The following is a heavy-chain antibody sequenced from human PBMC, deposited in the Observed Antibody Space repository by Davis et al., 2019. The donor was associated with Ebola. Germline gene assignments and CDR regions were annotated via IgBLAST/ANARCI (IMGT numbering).Heavy chain of an antibody. V-gene: IGHV3-48*03. D-gene: IGHD3-10*01. CDR2: ISSSGSTI. Sequence: SLIISCASSGFTLSSYEMNWLRQAPGKGLAWVSYISSSGSTIYYADSVKGRFTISRDNAKNSLYLQMNSLRAEDTAVYYCAREGLIWLYFDYWGQGTLVTVSS. CDR1: GFTLSSYE. J-gene: IGHJ4*02. CDR3: AREGLIWLYFDY.